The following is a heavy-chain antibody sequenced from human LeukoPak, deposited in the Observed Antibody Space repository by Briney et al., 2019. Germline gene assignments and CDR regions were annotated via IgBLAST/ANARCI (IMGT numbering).Heavy chain of an antibody. CDR1: GGSFSGYY. V-gene: IGHV4-34*01. J-gene: IGHJ4*02. CDR2: INHSGST. D-gene: IGHD3-16*01. CDR3: ASPADYVWG. Sequence: SETLSLTCAVYGGSFSGYYWGWIRQPPGKGLEWIGEINHSGSTNYNPSLKSRVTISVDTSKNQFSLKLSSVTAADTAVYYCASPADYVWGWGQGTLVTVSS.